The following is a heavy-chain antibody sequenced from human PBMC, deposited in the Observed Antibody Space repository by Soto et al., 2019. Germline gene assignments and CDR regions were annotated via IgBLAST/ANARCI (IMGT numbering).Heavy chain of an antibody. V-gene: IGHV3-21*04. CDR1: GFTFSSHS. CDR3: ARVGYSDHSTV. J-gene: IGHJ6*02. CDR2: ISVSGSYV. Sequence: EVRLVESGGGLVKPGGSLRLSCAGSGFTFSSHSMNWVRQAPGKGLEWVSTISVSGSYVNYADSVKGRFSISRDNAKNFLYLQMNRLRAEDTAIYYCARVGYSDHSTVWGQGTTVTVSS. D-gene: IGHD4-4*01.